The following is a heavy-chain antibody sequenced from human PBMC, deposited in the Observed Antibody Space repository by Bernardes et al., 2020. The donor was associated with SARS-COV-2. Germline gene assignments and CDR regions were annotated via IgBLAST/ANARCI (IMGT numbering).Heavy chain of an antibody. V-gene: IGHV3-30*18. J-gene: IGHJ6*02. Sequence: GGSLRLSCAASGFTFSSYGMHWVRQAPGKGLEWVAVISYDGSNKYYADSVKGRFTISRDNSKNTLYLQMNSLRAEDTAVYYCAKDNSGFGEDVWGQGTTVTVSS. CDR2: ISYDGSNK. D-gene: IGHD3-10*01. CDR3: AKDNSGFGEDV. CDR1: GFTFSSYG.